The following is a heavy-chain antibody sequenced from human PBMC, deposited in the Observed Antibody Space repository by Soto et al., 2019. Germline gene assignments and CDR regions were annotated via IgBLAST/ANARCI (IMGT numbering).Heavy chain of an antibody. V-gene: IGHV1-18*01. D-gene: IGHD3-16*01. CDR1: GYTFTSYG. J-gene: IGHJ3*02. Sequence: QVQLVQSGAEVKKPGASVKVSCKASGYTFTSYGISWVRQAPGQGLEWMGWISAYNGNTNYAQKLQGRVTMTTDTSRSTAYRGRGGLRFDDTAVYYCGRGRAGLRYFWVAFDIGGQGTMVTVSS. CDR2: ISAYNGNT. CDR3: GRGRAGLRYFWVAFDI.